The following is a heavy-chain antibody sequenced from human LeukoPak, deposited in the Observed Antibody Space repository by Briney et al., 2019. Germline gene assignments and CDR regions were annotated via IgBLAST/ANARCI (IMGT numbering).Heavy chain of an antibody. CDR2: ISTDRTGT. J-gene: IGHJ3*02. Sequence: GGSLRLSCAASGFTFSSYWMHWVRQAPGKGLVWVSRISTDRTGTNSADSVKGRFTISRDNAKNTLYLQMNSLRAEDTAVYYCVREYSSSSGRAFDIWGQGTMVTVSP. V-gene: IGHV3-74*01. CDR3: VREYSSSSGRAFDI. CDR1: GFTFSSYW. D-gene: IGHD6-6*01.